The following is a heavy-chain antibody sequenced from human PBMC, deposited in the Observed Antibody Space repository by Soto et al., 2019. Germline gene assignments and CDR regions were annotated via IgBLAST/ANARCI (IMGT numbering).Heavy chain of an antibody. Sequence: QLQLQESGSGLVKPSQTLSLTCAVSGGSISSGGYSWSWIRQPPGKGLEWIGYIYHSGSTYYNPSLKSRVTISVHRSKNHFSLQLSSVTAADTAVYYCARALGLGAVAVDYWGQGTLVTVSS. J-gene: IGHJ4*02. CDR1: GGSISSGGYS. CDR2: IYHSGST. D-gene: IGHD6-19*01. CDR3: ARALGLGAVAVDY. V-gene: IGHV4-30-2*01.